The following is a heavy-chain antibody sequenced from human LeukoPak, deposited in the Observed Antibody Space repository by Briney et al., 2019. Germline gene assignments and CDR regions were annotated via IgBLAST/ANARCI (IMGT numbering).Heavy chain of an antibody. D-gene: IGHD3-22*01. V-gene: IGHV6-1*01. CDR3: ARADMIRARQFDAFDI. CDR2: TYCMCNWYN. J-gene: IGHJ3*02. CDR1: GDS. Sequence: SQTLSLTCAISGDSRQAPSRGLEWLGRTYCMCNWYNDYAVSVKSRLIITTDTSKQQFSLNLNFVTPEDTAVYYCARADMIRARQFDAFDIWGQGTMVTVSS.